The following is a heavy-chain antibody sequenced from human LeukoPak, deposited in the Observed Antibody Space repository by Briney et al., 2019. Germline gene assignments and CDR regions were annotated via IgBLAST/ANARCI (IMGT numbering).Heavy chain of an antibody. D-gene: IGHD3-16*01. J-gene: IGHJ4*02. Sequence: VGSLRLSCAASGFTFSSFEMNWVRQAPGKGLEWVSYVSGNGDTKYYAESVRGRFTISRDNAKNSLYLQMNSLRAEDTAVYYCVSAYGGLLDYWGQGTLVTVSS. CDR3: VSAYGGLLDY. CDR1: GFTFSSFE. CDR2: VSGNGDTK. V-gene: IGHV3-48*03.